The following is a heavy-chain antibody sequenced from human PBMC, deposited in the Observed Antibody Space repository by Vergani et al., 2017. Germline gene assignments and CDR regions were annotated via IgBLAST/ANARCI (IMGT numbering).Heavy chain of an antibody. CDR3: ARRIPEGSWPPHCDF. V-gene: IGHV1-18*04. J-gene: IGHJ4*02. Sequence: QVQLVQSGAEVKKPGASVKVSCKASGYTFSSYGISWVRQAPGQGLEWMGWISPYNGNTKYAQKFQGRVTMTTDTSTRTAYMELRSLRSDDTAVYYCARRIPEGSWPPHCDFWGQGALVTVSS. CDR1: GYTFSSYG. D-gene: IGHD2-15*01. CDR2: ISPYNGNT.